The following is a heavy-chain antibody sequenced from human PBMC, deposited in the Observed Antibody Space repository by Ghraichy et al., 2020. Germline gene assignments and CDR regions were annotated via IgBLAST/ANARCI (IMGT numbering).Heavy chain of an antibody. Sequence: SETLSLTCAVYGGSFSGYYWSWIRQPPGKGLEWIGEINHSGSTNYNPSLKSRVTISVDTSKNQFSLKLSSVTAADTAVYYCARGVSFGVVIRYNWFDPWGQGTLVTVSS. V-gene: IGHV4-34*01. CDR1: GGSFSGYY. J-gene: IGHJ5*02. CDR2: INHSGST. D-gene: IGHD3-3*01. CDR3: ARGVSFGVVIRYNWFDP.